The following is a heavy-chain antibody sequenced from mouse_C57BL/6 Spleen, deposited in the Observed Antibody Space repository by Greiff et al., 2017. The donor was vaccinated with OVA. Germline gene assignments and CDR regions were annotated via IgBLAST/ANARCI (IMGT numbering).Heavy chain of an antibody. Sequence: QVQLKQPGAELARPGSSVKLSCKASGYTFTSYWMHWVKQRPIQGLEWIGDIDPSDSETHYNQKFKDKATLTVDKSSSTAYMQLSSLTSEDSAVYYCARWGDYDDWFAYWGQGTLVTVSA. CDR1: GYTFTSYW. V-gene: IGHV1-52*01. CDR3: ARWGDYDDWFAY. D-gene: IGHD2-4*01. CDR2: IDPSDSET. J-gene: IGHJ3*01.